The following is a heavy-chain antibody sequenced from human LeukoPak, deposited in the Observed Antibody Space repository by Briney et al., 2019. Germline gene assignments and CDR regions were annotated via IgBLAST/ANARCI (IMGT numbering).Heavy chain of an antibody. CDR1: GFTFSSYW. V-gene: IGHV3-7*01. J-gene: IGHJ5*02. CDR2: IKQDGSEK. Sequence: PGGSLRLSCAASGFTFSSYWMSWVRQAPGKGLEWVANIKQDGSEKYYVDSVKGRFTISRDNAKNSLYLQMISLRAEDTAVYYCARDLFVVPAAMIGWWFDPWGQGTLVTVSS. CDR3: ARDLFVVPAAMIGWWFDP. D-gene: IGHD2-2*01.